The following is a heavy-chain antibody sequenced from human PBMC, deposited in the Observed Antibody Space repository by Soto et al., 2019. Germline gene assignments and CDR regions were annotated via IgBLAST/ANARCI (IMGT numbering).Heavy chain of an antibody. CDR1: GYTFMNYA. D-gene: IGHD2-15*01. J-gene: IGHJ2*01. CDR2: ISPSTGDT. V-gene: IGHV1-18*01. Sequence: QVQLVQSGAEVKEPGASVKLSCQASGYTFMNYAISWVRQAPGQGLEWMGWISPSTGDTDQAQNFQGRVTMTLDTSTNTANLELRTLRSDDSAVYYCVRCYCSVGSCYTCWHFDHWGRGTLVTVSS. CDR3: VRCYCSVGSCYTCWHFDH.